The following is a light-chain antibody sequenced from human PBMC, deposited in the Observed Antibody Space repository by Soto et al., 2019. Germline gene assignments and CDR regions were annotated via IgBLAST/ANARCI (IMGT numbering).Light chain of an antibody. CDR1: QSVNTN. Sequence: EIAMTQSPATLSVSPGERATLSCRASQSVNTNLAWYQQKPGQAPRLLISDASTRATGIPARFSGSGSGTEFTLTISSLQSEDFAVYYCQQYNNWPQLTFGGGTKVEIK. CDR2: DAS. V-gene: IGKV3-15*01. J-gene: IGKJ4*01. CDR3: QQYNNWPQLT.